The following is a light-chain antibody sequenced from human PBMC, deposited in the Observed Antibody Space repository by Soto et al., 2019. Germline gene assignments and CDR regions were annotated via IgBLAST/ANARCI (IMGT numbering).Light chain of an antibody. CDR3: QQYSNWPYT. Sequence: EIVMTQSPATLSLSPGERVTLSCRASQSVSSKLAWYQQKPGQAPRLLIYGASIRATDIPARISGSGSGTEFTLTISRLRSEDFAIFYCQQYSNWPYTFGQGTKVDIK. CDR1: QSVSSK. V-gene: IGKV3-15*01. CDR2: GAS. J-gene: IGKJ2*01.